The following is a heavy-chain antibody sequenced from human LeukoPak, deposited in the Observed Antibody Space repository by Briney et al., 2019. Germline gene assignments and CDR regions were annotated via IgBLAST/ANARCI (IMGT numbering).Heavy chain of an antibody. V-gene: IGHV1-2*02. Sequence: ASVKVSCKASGYSFIGYYMHWVRQAPAQGLEWMGWSNTDSGGTKYAQKFQGRVTMTRDTSISTAYLELRRLTSDDTAVYYCARGGYIGGSDDYYYYCGMDVWGQGTTVTVSS. J-gene: IGHJ6*02. CDR2: SNTDSGGT. CDR3: ARGGYIGGSDDYYYYCGMDV. D-gene: IGHD6-19*01. CDR1: GYSFIGYY.